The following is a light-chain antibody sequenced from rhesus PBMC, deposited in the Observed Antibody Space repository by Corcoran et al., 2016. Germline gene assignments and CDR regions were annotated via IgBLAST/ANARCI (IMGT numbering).Light chain of an antibody. Sequence: DIQMTQSPSSLSASVGDRVTIACRASQDISSWLAWYPQKAGKAPQLLIYRASNLETGVPSRFSGSGSGTDFTLTISSLQPEDIATYYCHQHDNSPFTFGPGTKLDI. CDR1: QDISSW. CDR2: RAS. V-gene: IGKV1-69*01. J-gene: IGKJ3*01. CDR3: HQHDNSPFT.